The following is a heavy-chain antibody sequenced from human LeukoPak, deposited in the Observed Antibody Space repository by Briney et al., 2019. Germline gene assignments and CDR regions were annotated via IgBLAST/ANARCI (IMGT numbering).Heavy chain of an antibody. CDR1: GGSICRSSDC. J-gene: IGHJ5*01. Sequence: KSSETLSVLCTVSGGSICRSSDCWGWIRQPPGKGLEWIGNIWFSGSTYSNPPLKTGVPISVDTSKNQFFLKLSSLTAADTAVYYGARPPDIAAAWFDSWGQGTLVTVSS. D-gene: IGHD6-13*01. CDR3: ARPPDIAAAWFDS. V-gene: IGHV4-39*01. CDR2: IWFSGST.